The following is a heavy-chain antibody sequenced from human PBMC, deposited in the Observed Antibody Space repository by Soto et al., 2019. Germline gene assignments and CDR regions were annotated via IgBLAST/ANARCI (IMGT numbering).Heavy chain of an antibody. V-gene: IGHV3-30*04. Sequence: GGALRLSCAASGVTFNTYAMHWVRQAPGKGLEWVAIVSYDGSNKYYADSVKGRFTISRDNSKSTLNLQMNSVRAEDTAVYYCARARLSRSWWFDPWGQGT. CDR2: VSYDGSNK. CDR1: GVTFNTYA. D-gene: IGHD3-10*01. CDR3: ARARLSRSWWFDP. J-gene: IGHJ5*02.